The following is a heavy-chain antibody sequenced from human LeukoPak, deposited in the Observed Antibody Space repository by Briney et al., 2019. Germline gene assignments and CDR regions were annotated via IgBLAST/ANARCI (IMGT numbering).Heavy chain of an antibody. CDR3: ARQEWSGSDYFDY. Sequence: SETLSLTCTVSGYSISSGYYWGWIRQPPGKGLEWIGSIYHSGSTYYNPSLKSRVSISVDTSKNQFSLKLSSVTAADTAVYYCARQEWSGSDYFDYWGQGTLVTVSS. CDR1: GYSISSGYY. J-gene: IGHJ4*02. CDR2: IYHSGST. D-gene: IGHD3-3*01. V-gene: IGHV4-38-2*02.